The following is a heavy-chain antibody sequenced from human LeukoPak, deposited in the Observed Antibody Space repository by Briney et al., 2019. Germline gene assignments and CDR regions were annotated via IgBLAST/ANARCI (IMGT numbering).Heavy chain of an antibody. J-gene: IGHJ6*02. CDR3: ARGIPNLRGLDV. V-gene: IGHV3-74*01. Sequence: GGSLKLSCAASGFTFSSNWMHWVRHDPGKGLEWVSGVISGMTTEIYAASVKGRFTISRDNAKNTLYLQMNSLRVEDTAVYYCARGIPNLRGLDVRGQGTTVTVSS. CDR1: GFTFSSNW. CDR2: VISGMTTE.